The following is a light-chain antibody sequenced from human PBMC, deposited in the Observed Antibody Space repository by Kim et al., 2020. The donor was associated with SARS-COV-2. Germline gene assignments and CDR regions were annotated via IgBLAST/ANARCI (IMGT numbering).Light chain of an antibody. J-gene: IGLJ3*02. Sequence: ALGQTVRITCEGDRLRRYYASWYQQKPGQAPVLVIYGKNNRPSGIPDRFSGSSSGNTASLTITGAQAEDEADYYCNSRDSSGNHWVFGGGTKLTVL. V-gene: IGLV3-19*01. CDR3: NSRDSSGNHWV. CDR1: RLRRYY. CDR2: GKN.